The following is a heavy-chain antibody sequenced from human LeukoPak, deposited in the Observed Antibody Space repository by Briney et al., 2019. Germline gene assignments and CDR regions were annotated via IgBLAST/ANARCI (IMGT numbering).Heavy chain of an antibody. Sequence: SETLSLTCAVYGGSFSGYYWSWIRQPPGKGLEWIGEINHSGSTNYNPSLKSRVTISVDTSKNQFSLKLSSVTAADTAVYYCARSDYDILTGYPEHLDYWGQGTLVTVSS. V-gene: IGHV4-34*01. CDR1: GGSFSGYY. J-gene: IGHJ4*02. CDR3: ARSDYDILTGYPEHLDY. D-gene: IGHD3-9*01. CDR2: INHSGST.